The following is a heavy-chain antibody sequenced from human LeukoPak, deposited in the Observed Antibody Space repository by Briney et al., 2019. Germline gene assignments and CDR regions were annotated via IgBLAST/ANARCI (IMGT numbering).Heavy chain of an antibody. CDR1: GFTVSSNY. D-gene: IGHD3-16*01. CDR2: IYSDGST. V-gene: IGHV3-53*01. J-gene: IGHJ3*02. Sequence: AGGSLSLSCAASGFTVSSNYMSWVRQAAGKGLEWVSEIYSDGSTYYAASVKARFSISRDNCKSTVYLQMNSLRVEDTAVYYCARELREHGVFDIWGQGTMVTVSS. CDR3: ARELREHGVFDI.